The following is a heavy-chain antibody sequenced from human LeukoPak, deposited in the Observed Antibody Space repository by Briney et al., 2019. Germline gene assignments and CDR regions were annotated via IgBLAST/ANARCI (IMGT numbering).Heavy chain of an antibody. CDR2: IYHSGST. Sequence: SETLSLTCAVSGGSISSSNWWSWVRQPPGKGLEWIGEIYHSGSTNYNPSLKSRVTISVDKSKNQFSQKLSSVTAADTAVYYCARVPSPTGRVYGMDVWGQGTTVTVSS. D-gene: IGHD1-1*01. CDR1: GGSISSSNW. V-gene: IGHV4-4*02. CDR3: ARVPSPTGRVYGMDV. J-gene: IGHJ6*02.